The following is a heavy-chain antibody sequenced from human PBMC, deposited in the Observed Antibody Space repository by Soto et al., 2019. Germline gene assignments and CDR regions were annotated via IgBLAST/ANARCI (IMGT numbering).Heavy chain of an antibody. CDR3: ARVNTTNYYYYMDV. Sequence: GGSLRLSCAASGFTFSSYDMHWVRQATGKGLEWVSAIGNAGDTYYPGSVKGRFTISRENAKNSLYLQMNSLRAGDTAVYYCARVNTTNYYYYMDVWGKGTTVTVSS. CDR2: IGNAGDT. J-gene: IGHJ6*03. V-gene: IGHV3-13*01. D-gene: IGHD1-26*01. CDR1: GFTFSSYD.